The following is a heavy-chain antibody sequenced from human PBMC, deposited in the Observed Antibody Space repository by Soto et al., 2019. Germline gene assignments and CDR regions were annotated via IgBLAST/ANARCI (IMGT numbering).Heavy chain of an antibody. CDR3: ARDDGGSMMGVYYYGMDV. CDR2: IIPIFGTA. J-gene: IGHJ6*02. CDR1: GDTFSSYA. Sequence: ASVKRSCKTSGDTFSSYAISWVRQAPGQGLEWMGGIIPIFGTANYAQKFQGRVTITADESTSTAYMELSSLRSEDTAVYYCARDDGGSMMGVYYYGMDVWGQGTTVTVSS. D-gene: IGHD1-26*01. V-gene: IGHV1-69*13.